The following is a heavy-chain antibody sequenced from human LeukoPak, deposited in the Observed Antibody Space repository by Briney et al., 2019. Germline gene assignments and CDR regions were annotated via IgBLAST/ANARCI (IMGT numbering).Heavy chain of an antibody. V-gene: IGHV3-48*01. CDR1: GFTFSSYS. Sequence: GGSLRLSCAASGFTFSSYSMNWVRQAPGKGLEWVSYISSSSSTIYYADSVKGRFTISRDNAKNSLYLQMNSLRAEDTAVYYCARDWYNWNDDYYYGMDVWGQGTTVTVSS. D-gene: IGHD1-1*01. J-gene: IGHJ6*02. CDR3: ARDWYNWNDDYYYGMDV. CDR2: ISSSSSTI.